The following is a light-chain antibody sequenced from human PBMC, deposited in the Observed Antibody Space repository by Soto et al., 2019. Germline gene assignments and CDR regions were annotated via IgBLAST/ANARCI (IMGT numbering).Light chain of an antibody. V-gene: IGKV3-11*01. CDR2: DAS. CDR3: QQYNNWPPQIT. J-gene: IGKJ5*01. CDR1: QSVSTY. Sequence: MLLTQFPATLSLSPGERATLSCRASQSVSTYVAWYQQKPGQAPRLLISDASNRATGIPARFSGSGSGTDFTLTISSLEPEDFAVYYCQQYNNWPPQITFGQGTRLEIK.